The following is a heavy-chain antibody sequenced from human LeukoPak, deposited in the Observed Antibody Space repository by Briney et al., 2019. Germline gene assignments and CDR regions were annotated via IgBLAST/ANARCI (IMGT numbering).Heavy chain of an antibody. CDR3: ARGGSGSRRLGSDY. Sequence: ASVKVSCKASAYTFTTYGINWVRQAPGQGLEWMGWINTNTGNPTYAQGFTGRFVFSVDTSVSTAYLQISSLKAEDTAVYYCARGGSGSRRLGSDYWGQGTLVTVSS. CDR1: AYTFTTYG. D-gene: IGHD3-10*01. CDR2: INTNTGNP. V-gene: IGHV7-4-1*02. J-gene: IGHJ4*02.